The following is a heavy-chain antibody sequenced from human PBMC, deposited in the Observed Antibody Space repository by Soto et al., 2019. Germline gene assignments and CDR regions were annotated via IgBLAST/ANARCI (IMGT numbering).Heavy chain of an antibody. Sequence: GGSLGLVCASYVFNFTNYGLSWVRQAPGKGLDWVATVSGDASNTHYADSVKGRFTISRDNSKSILFLQMKSLRVEDTAIYYCARDVRASGEMFDYWGQGTQVTVSS. D-gene: IGHD4-17*01. CDR3: ARDVRASGEMFDY. CDR1: VFNFTNYG. J-gene: IGHJ4*02. CDR2: VSGDASNT. V-gene: IGHV3-23*01.